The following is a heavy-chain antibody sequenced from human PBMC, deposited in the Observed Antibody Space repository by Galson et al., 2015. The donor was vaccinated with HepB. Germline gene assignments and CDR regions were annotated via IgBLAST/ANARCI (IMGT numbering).Heavy chain of an antibody. CDR2: ISPYNGNT. Sequence: VKVSCKASGYTFTSYGISWVRQAPGQGLEWMGWISPYNGNTNYAQKLQGRVTMTTDTSTSTAYMELRSLRSDDTAVYYCARGPLSSSWANWFDPWGQGTLVTVSS. CDR3: ARGPLSSSWANWFDP. D-gene: IGHD6-13*01. V-gene: IGHV1-18*01. J-gene: IGHJ5*02. CDR1: GYTFTSYG.